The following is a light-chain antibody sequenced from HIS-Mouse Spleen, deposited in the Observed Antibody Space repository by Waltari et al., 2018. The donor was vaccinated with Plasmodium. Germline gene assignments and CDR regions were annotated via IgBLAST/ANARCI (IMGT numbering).Light chain of an antibody. Sequence: DIVMTQSPPSLPVTPGEPASISCRSSPSLLHSNRYNYLDWYLQKPGPSPQLLIYLGSNRASGVPDRFSGSGSGTDFTLKISRVEAEDVGVYYCMQALQTPLTFGGGTKVEIK. V-gene: IGKV2-28*01. CDR2: LGS. J-gene: IGKJ4*01. CDR1: PSLLHSNRYNY. CDR3: MQALQTPLT.